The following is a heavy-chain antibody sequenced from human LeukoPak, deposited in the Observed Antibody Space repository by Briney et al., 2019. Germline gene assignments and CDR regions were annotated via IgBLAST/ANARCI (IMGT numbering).Heavy chain of an antibody. CDR2: IYYSGST. D-gene: IGHD2-8*01. J-gene: IGHJ4*02. CDR1: GGSISSYY. V-gene: IGHV4-59*01. Sequence: PSETLSLTCTVSGGSISSYYWSWIRQPPGKGLGWIGYIYYSGSTNYNPSLKSRVTISVDTSKNQFSLKLSSVTAADTAVYYCARMVYALDYWGQGTLVTVSS. CDR3: ARMVYALDY.